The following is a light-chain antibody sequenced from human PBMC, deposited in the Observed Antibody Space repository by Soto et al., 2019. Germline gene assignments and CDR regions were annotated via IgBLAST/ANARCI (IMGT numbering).Light chain of an antibody. CDR3: QQYSSY. V-gene: IGKV1-5*03. CDR2: QAS. CDR1: HTISTW. J-gene: IGKJ1*01. Sequence: DIQMTQSPSTLSASAGDRVTITCRASHTISTWLAWYQVKPGKAPKLLIYQASYLRSGVPSRFSGSGSGTEFTLTISSLQPDDFATYYCQQYSSYFGQGTRVEVK.